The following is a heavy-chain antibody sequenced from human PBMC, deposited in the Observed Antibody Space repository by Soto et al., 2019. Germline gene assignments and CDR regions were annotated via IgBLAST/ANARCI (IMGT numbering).Heavy chain of an antibody. D-gene: IGHD6-13*01. CDR1: GFTFDDYA. J-gene: IGHJ4*02. CDR3: AKDWGYSSSWYYFDY. CDR2: ISWNSGSI. Sequence: EVQLVESGGGLVQPGRSLRLSCAASGFTFDDYAMHWVRQAPGKGLEWVSGISWNSGSIGYADSVKGRFTISRDNSKNTLYLQMNSLRAEDTAVYYCAKDWGYSSSWYYFDYWGQGTLVTVSS. V-gene: IGHV3-9*01.